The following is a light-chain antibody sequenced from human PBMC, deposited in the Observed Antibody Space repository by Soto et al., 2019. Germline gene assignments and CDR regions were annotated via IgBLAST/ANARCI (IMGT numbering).Light chain of an antibody. V-gene: IGLV1-40*01. J-gene: IGLJ2*01. CDR3: QSYDNTLGGHVV. CDR2: ATA. CDR1: SSNIGANFD. Sequence: QSVLTQPPSVSGAPGQRVTISCTGSSSNIGANFDVQWYQQLPGTAPKLLISATANRPSGVPDRFSGSKSGSSASLAITGLQAEDEADYYCQSYDNTLGGHVVFGGGTKVTVL.